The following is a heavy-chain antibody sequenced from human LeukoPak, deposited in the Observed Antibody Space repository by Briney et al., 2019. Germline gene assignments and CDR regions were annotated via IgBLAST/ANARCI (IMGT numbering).Heavy chain of an antibody. CDR3: ARVVQSTDSSGFYLPEYFQH. J-gene: IGHJ1*01. CDR1: GGSISSYY. D-gene: IGHD3-22*01. Sequence: PSETLSLTCTVSGGSISSYYWSWIRQPPGKGLEWIGSIYHSGSTYYNPSLKSRVTISVDTSKNQFSLKLRSVAAADTAVYYCARVVQSTDSSGFYLPEYFQHWGQGTLVTVSS. V-gene: IGHV4-38-2*02. CDR2: IYHSGST.